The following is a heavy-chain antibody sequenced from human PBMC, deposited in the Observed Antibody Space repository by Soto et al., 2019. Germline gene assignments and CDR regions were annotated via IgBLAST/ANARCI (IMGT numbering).Heavy chain of an antibody. V-gene: IGHV3-33*01. D-gene: IGHD3-22*01. Sequence: GGSLRLSCAASGFTFSSYGMHWVRQAPGKGLEWVAVIWYDGSNKYYADSVKGRFTISRDNSKNTLYLQMNSLRAEDTAVYYCARDGPDDSSGPTTDYWGQGTLVTVSS. CDR2: IWYDGSNK. CDR3: ARDGPDDSSGPTTDY. CDR1: GFTFSSYG. J-gene: IGHJ4*02.